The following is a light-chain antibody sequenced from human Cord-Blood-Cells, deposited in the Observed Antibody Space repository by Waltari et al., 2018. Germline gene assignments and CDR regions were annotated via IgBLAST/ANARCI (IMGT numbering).Light chain of an antibody. CDR3: CSYAGSSTYVV. V-gene: IGLV2-23*01. CDR1: SSAVGSCNL. Sequence: QYALTPPDSVSGSPGQSITISCPAPSSAVGSCNLVSWYQQHPGKAPKLMIYEGSKRPSGVSNRFSGSKSGNTASLTISGLQAEDEADYYCCSYAGSSTYVVFGGGTKLTVL. J-gene: IGLJ2*01. CDR2: EGS.